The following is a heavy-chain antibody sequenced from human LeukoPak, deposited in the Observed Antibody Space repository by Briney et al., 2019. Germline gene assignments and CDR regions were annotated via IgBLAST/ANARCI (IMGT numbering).Heavy chain of an antibody. V-gene: IGHV3-23*01. J-gene: IGHJ4*02. CDR3: AKRALMDSGSYYFLDY. CDR2: ISGSGGST. CDR1: GFTFSSYA. Sequence: GGSLRLSCAASGFTFSSYAMSWVRQAPGKGLEWVSAISGSGGSTYYADSVKGRFTISRDNSKNTLYLQMNSLRAEDTAVYYCAKRALMDSGSYYFLDYWGQGTLVTVSS. D-gene: IGHD3-10*01.